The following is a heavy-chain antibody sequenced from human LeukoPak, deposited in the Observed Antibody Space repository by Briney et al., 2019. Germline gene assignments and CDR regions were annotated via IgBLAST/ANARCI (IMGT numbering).Heavy chain of an antibody. CDR1: GGSISSSSYY. CDR2: IYYSGST. D-gene: IGHD5-12*01. J-gene: IGHJ4*02. Sequence: SETLSLTCTVSGGSISSSSYYWGWIRQPPGKGLEWIGSIYYSGSTYYNPSLKSRVTISVDTSKNQFSLKLSSVTAADTAVYYCARRARYSGYDPISYYFDYWGQGTLVTVSS. CDR3: ARRARYSGYDPISYYFDY. V-gene: IGHV4-39*07.